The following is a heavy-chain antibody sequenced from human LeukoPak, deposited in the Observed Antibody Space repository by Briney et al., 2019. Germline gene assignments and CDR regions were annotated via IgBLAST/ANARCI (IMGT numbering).Heavy chain of an antibody. CDR1: GGTFSSYA. CDR2: IIPIFGTA. V-gene: IGHV1-69*13. J-gene: IGHJ6*04. CDR3: ASGGIAVAASYYYYGMDV. Sequence: GAPVKVSCKASGGTFSSYAISWVRQAPGQGLEWMGGIIPIFGTANYAQKFQGRVTITADESTSTAYMELSSLRSEDTAVYYCASGGIAVAASYYYYGMDVWGKGTTVTVSS. D-gene: IGHD6-19*01.